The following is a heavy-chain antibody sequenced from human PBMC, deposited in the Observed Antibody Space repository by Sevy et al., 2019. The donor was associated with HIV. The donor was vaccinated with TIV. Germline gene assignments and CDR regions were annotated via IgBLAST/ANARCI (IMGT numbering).Heavy chain of an antibody. V-gene: IGHV1-2*02. CDR1: GYTFTGYY. J-gene: IGHJ4*02. CDR3: VRDDRDGYFDY. Sequence: ASVKVSCKASGYTFTGYYMHWMRQAPGQGLEWMGWINPDSGGPIYAPKFQGRVTLTRDTSISTAYMDLSRLKSDDTAVYYSVRDDRDGYFDYWGQGTLVTVSS. CDR2: INPDSGGP.